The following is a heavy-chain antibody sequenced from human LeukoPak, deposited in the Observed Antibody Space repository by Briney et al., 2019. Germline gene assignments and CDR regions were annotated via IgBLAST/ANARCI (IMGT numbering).Heavy chain of an antibody. J-gene: IGHJ4*02. CDR1: GGSFSGYY. CDR2: INHSGST. CDR3: AREYGRWQQSGGYYFDY. D-gene: IGHD3-10*01. Sequence: SETLSLTCAVYGGSFSGYYWSWMRQPPGEGLQWIGEINHSGSTSYNPSLKSRVTISVDTSKSQFSLKLNSVTAADTAVYYCAREYGRWQQSGGYYFDYWGQETLVTVSS. V-gene: IGHV4-34*01.